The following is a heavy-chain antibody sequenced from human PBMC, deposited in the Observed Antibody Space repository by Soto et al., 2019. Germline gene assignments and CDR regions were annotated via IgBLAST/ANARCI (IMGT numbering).Heavy chain of an antibody. Sequence: EVQLVETGGGLIQPGGSLSLSCAASGFTLTSNYMNWVRQPPGKGLEWVSIIYSSGATYYADSVKGRFTISRDKSKNTLYLQMRNLRAEDTAIYYCARVDTYDYYYAMDVWGQGTTVTVSS. D-gene: IGHD5-18*01. J-gene: IGHJ6*02. CDR3: ARVDTYDYYYAMDV. CDR1: GFTLTSNY. V-gene: IGHV3-53*02. CDR2: IYSSGAT.